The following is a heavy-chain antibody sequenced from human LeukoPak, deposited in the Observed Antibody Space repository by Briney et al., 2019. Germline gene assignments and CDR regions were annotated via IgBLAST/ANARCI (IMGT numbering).Heavy chain of an antibody. D-gene: IGHD3-9*01. CDR1: GYTFTSYA. Sequence: ASVKVSCKASGYTFTSYAMNWVRQAPGQGLEWMGWINTNTGNPTYAQGFTGRFVFSLDTSVSTAYLQISSLKAEDTAVYYCARGRELRYFDWLLYGDIDYWGQGTLVTVSS. J-gene: IGHJ4*02. CDR2: INTNTGNP. CDR3: ARGRELRYFDWLLYGDIDY. V-gene: IGHV7-4-1*02.